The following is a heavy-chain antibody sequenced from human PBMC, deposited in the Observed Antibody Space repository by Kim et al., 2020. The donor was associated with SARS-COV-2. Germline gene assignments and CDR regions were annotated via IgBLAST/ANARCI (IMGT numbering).Heavy chain of an antibody. CDR2: SEK. J-gene: IGHJ4*02. Sequence: SEKFYMASVRGRFTISRDNAKNSLFLQMNGLRAEDAALYYCARGGSYSFEYWGQGSLVTVSS. V-gene: IGHV3-7*01. D-gene: IGHD5-12*01. CDR3: ARGGSYSFEY.